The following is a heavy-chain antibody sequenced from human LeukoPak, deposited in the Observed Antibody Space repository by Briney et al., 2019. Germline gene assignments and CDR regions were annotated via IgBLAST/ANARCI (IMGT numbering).Heavy chain of an antibody. CDR2: ISSSGSTI. Sequence: PGGSLRLSCAASGFTFSSYEMNWVRQAPGKGLEWVSYISSSGSTIYYADSVKGRFTISRDNAKNSLYLQMNSLSAEDTAVYYCARDRGYSYSDYWGQGTLVSVSS. CDR3: ARDRGYSYSDY. CDR1: GFTFSSYE. D-gene: IGHD5-18*01. V-gene: IGHV3-48*03. J-gene: IGHJ4*02.